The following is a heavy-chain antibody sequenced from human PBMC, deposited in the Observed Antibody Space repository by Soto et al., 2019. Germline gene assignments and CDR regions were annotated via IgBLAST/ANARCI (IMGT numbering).Heavy chain of an antibody. D-gene: IGHD2-15*01. J-gene: IGHJ3*02. CDR1: GFTFSSYS. CDR2: ISSSSSTI. V-gene: IGHV3-48*01. CDR3: ARDRGGDIVVVVAGANDAFDI. Sequence: EVQLVESGGGLVQPGGSLRLSCAASGFTFSSYSMNWVRQAPGKGLEWVSYISSSSSTIYYADSVKGRFTISRDNAKKSLYLQMNSLRAEDTAVYYCARDRGGDIVVVVAGANDAFDIWGQGTMVTVSS.